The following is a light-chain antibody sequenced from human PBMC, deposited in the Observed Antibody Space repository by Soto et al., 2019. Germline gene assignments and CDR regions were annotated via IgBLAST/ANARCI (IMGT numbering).Light chain of an antibody. CDR2: DTS. Sequence: IVMTQSPAILSVTPGERATLSCRASQSVNNKLAWYLQKPGQAPRLLIYDTSFRATGIPARFSGSGSGTEFTLTFSSLQSEDFADYYCQQYKDWPMYTFGQGTKLEIK. CDR1: QSVNNK. J-gene: IGKJ2*01. CDR3: QQYKDWPMYT. V-gene: IGKV3-15*01.